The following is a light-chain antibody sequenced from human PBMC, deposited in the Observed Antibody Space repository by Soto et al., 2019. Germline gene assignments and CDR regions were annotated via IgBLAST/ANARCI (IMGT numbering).Light chain of an antibody. CDR3: QQRSDWPLIT. CDR1: QSVSRY. V-gene: IGKV3-11*01. Sequence: EIVLTQSPATLSLSPGERATLSCRASQSVSRYLAWYQQKPGQGPRLLIYDASNRATGIPSRFSGSGSGTDFTLTISSLEPEDFAIYYCQQRSDWPLITFGGGTKVEIK. J-gene: IGKJ4*01. CDR2: DAS.